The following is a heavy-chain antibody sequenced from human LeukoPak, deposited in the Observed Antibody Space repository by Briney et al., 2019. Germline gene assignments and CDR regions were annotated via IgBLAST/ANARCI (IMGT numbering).Heavy chain of an antibody. CDR3: ARGAAMVKPTAEYFQH. Sequence: GGSLRLSCAASGFTFSDYYMSWIRQAPGKGLEWVSYISSSGSTIYYADSVKGRFTISRDNAKNSLYLQMNSLRAEDTAVYYCARGAAMVKPTAEYFQHWGQGTLVTVS. CDR1: GFTFSDYY. V-gene: IGHV3-11*04. CDR2: ISSSGSTI. J-gene: IGHJ1*01. D-gene: IGHD5-18*01.